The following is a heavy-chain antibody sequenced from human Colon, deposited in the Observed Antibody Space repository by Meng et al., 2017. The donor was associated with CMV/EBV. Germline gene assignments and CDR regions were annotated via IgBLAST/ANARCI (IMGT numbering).Heavy chain of an antibody. CDR1: GFTFSSYW. D-gene: IGHD2-2*01. V-gene: IGHV3-74*01. J-gene: IGHJ4*02. CDR3: ARADCSSTSCKGADY. Sequence: GESLKISCAASGFTFSSYWMHWVRQAPGKGLVWVSRINSDGSSTSYADSVKGRFTISRDNAKNSLYLQMNSLRAEDTALYYCARADCSSTSCKGADYWGQGTLVTVSS. CDR2: INSDGSST.